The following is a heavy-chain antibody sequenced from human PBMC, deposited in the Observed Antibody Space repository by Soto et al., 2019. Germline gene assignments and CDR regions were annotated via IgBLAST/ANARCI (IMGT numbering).Heavy chain of an antibody. Sequence: GLDLEWLALIYWDDDKRYSPSLKSRLTITKDTSKNQVVLTMTNMDPVDTATYYCVHTSGAGNSACFDYWGQGTLVTVSS. D-gene: IGHD6-13*01. CDR3: VHTSGAGNSACFDY. J-gene: IGHJ4*02. V-gene: IGHV2-5*02. CDR2: IYWDDDK.